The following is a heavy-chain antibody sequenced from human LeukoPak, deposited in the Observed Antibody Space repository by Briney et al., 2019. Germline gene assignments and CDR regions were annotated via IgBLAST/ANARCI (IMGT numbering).Heavy chain of an antibody. CDR1: GFTFSSYS. D-gene: IGHD3-22*01. CDR2: ISSSSSYI. Sequence: PGGSLRLSCAASGFTFSSYSMNWVRQAPGKGLEWVSSISSSSSYIYYAGSVKGRFTISRDNAKNSLYLQMNSLRAEDTAVYYCARSEAYYDSSGYYLGPYYFDYWGQGTLVTVSS. V-gene: IGHV3-21*01. J-gene: IGHJ4*02. CDR3: ARSEAYYDSSGYYLGPYYFDY.